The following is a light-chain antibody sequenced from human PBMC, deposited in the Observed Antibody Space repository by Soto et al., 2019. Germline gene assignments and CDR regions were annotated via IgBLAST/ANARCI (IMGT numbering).Light chain of an antibody. CDR3: AAWDDSLNAVV. Sequence: QSALAQPPSASGAPGQRVTFSCSGSKSDIGSNYVFWYQQLPGMAPKLLIYRNSQRPSGVPDRFSGSKSGTSASLAISGLQSDDEADYYCAAWDDSLNAVVFGGGTQLTVL. J-gene: IGLJ2*01. CDR2: RNS. V-gene: IGLV1-47*01. CDR1: KSDIGSNY.